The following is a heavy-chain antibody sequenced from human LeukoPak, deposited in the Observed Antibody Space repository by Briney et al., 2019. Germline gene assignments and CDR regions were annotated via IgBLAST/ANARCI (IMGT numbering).Heavy chain of an antibody. Sequence: ASVKVSCTASGGTFSIYAISWVRQAPGQGLEWMGGIIPIFGTANYAQKFQGRVTITADESTSTAYMELSSLRSEDTAVYYCARGSTVVTWYFDLWGRGTLVTVSS. CDR2: IIPIFGTA. CDR3: ARGSTVVTWYFDL. CDR1: GGTFSIYA. J-gene: IGHJ2*01. V-gene: IGHV1-69*13. D-gene: IGHD4-23*01.